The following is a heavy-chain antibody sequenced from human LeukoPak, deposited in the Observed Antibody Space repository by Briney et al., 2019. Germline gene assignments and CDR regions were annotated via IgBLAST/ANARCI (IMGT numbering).Heavy chain of an antibody. Sequence: GGSLRLSCAASGFTFSSCGMHWVRQAPGKGLEWVAVISYDGSNKYYADSVKGRFTISRGNSKNTLYLQMNSLRAEDTAVYYCAKAVYYDSSGSDYWGQGTLVTVSS. CDR2: ISYDGSNK. CDR1: GFTFSSCG. CDR3: AKAVYYDSSGSDY. V-gene: IGHV3-30*18. J-gene: IGHJ4*02. D-gene: IGHD3-22*01.